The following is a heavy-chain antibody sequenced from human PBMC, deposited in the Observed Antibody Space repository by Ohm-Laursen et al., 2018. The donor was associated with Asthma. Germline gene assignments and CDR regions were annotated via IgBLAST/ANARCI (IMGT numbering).Heavy chain of an antibody. V-gene: IGHV3-74*01. CDR2: IFPDGRRT. J-gene: IGHJ4*02. Sequence: SLRLSCAASGFTFSDYFMHWVRQGPGEGLVWVSHIFPDGRRTNYADSVKGRFTISRGDAKNTLYLQMNSLRADDTAVYYCARGNLEGLHWGQGTLVTVSS. D-gene: IGHD5-24*01. CDR3: ARGNLEGLH. CDR1: GFTFSDYF.